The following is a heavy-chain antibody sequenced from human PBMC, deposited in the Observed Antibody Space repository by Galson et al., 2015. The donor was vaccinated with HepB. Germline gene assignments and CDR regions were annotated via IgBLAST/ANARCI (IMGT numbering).Heavy chain of an antibody. Sequence: ETLSLTCTVSGGSISSYYWSWIRQPPGKGLEWIGYIYYSGSTNYNPSLKSRVTISVDTSKNQFSLKLSSVTAADTAVYYCVRHGSGSSSWYDVFDIWGQGTMVTVSS. CDR2: IYYSGST. CDR1: GGSISSYY. J-gene: IGHJ3*02. CDR3: VRHGSGSSSWYDVFDI. D-gene: IGHD6-13*01. V-gene: IGHV4-59*08.